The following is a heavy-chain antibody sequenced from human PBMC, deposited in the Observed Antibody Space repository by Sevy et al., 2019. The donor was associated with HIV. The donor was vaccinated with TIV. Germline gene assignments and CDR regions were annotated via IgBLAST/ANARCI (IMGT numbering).Heavy chain of an antibody. V-gene: IGHV7-4-1*02. Sequence: ASLKVSCKASGYTFTSYAMNWVRQAPGQGLEWMGWINTNTGNPTYAQGFTGRFVFSLDTSVSTAYLQISSLKAEDTAVYYCAREGPLQGDSYPYYYYYYGMDVWGQGTTVTVSS. CDR3: AREGPLQGDSYPYYYYYYGMDV. J-gene: IGHJ6*02. D-gene: IGHD2-21*02. CDR1: GYTFTSYA. CDR2: INTNTGNP.